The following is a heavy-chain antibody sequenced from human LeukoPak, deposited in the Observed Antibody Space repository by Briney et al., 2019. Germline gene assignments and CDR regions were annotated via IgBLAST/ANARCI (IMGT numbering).Heavy chain of an antibody. Sequence: SESLSLTCTVSVSSISSYDGSWIRQPPWKGLEWIVYIYYSGSTNYNPSLKSRVTISVDTSKNQFSLKLSSVTAADTAVYYCARGWTYYDILTGYPKPTGPPDYWGQGTLVTVSS. CDR3: ARGWTYYDILTGYPKPTGPPDY. CDR1: VSSISSYD. D-gene: IGHD3-9*01. J-gene: IGHJ4*02. CDR2: IYYSGST. V-gene: IGHV4-59*01.